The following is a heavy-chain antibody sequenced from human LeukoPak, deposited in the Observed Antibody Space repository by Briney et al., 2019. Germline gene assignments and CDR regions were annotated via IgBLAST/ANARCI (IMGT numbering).Heavy chain of an antibody. V-gene: IGHV3-48*02. CDR1: GFTFSSYS. Sequence: GGSLRLSCAASGFTFSSYSMNWVRQAPGKGLEWVSYISSSSGTIYYADSVKGRFTISRDNAKNSLYLQMNSLRDEDTAVYYCARDSTYDFWSGYYPLYYYYGMDVWGQGTTVTVSS. J-gene: IGHJ6*02. D-gene: IGHD3/OR15-3a*01. CDR2: ISSSSGTI. CDR3: ARDSTYDFWSGYYPLYYYYGMDV.